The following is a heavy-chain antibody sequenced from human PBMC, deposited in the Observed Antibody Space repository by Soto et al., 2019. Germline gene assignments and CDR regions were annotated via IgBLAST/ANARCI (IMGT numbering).Heavy chain of an antibody. V-gene: IGHV3-30*18. CDR3: AKDRGGSTWGGYYYGMDV. D-gene: IGHD3-10*01. Sequence: HPGGSLRLSCAASGFTFSSYGMHWVRQAPGKGLEWVAVISYDGSNKYYADSVKGRFTISRDNSKNTLYLQMNSLRAEDTAVYYCAKDRGGSTWGGYYYGMDVWGQGTAVTVSS. CDR2: ISYDGSNK. J-gene: IGHJ6*02. CDR1: GFTFSSYG.